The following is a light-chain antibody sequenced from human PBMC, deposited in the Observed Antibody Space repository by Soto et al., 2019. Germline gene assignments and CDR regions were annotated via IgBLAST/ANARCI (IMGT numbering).Light chain of an antibody. CDR3: QSYDRSLTTFV. CDR2: GDN. J-gene: IGLJ1*01. Sequence: QSVLTQPPSVSGAPGQRVAISCTGSSSNIGAEYDVHWYQQLPGTAPKRLIYGDNNRPSGVPDRFSGSKSGTSASLAITGIQPADEADYSCQSYDRSLTTFVFGTGTKVTVL. CDR1: SSNIGAEYD. V-gene: IGLV1-40*01.